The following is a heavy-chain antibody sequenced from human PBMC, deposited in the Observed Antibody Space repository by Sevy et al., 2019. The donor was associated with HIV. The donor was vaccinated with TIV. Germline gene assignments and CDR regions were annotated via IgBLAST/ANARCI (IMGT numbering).Heavy chain of an antibody. CDR2: MYYSGIT. V-gene: IGHV4-59*01. CDR3: ARMNYSASAPGSWFDP. D-gene: IGHD1-26*01. CDR1: GGSISSYY. J-gene: IGHJ5*02. Sequence: SETLSLTCTVSGGSISSYYWSWIRQPPGKGLEWIAYMYYSGITNYIPSLKSRLTISIDTSKNHFSLKLRSVTAADTAVYYCARMNYSASAPGSWFDPWGQGTLVTVS.